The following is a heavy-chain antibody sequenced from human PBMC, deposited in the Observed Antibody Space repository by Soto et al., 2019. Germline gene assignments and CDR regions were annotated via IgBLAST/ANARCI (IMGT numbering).Heavy chain of an antibody. V-gene: IGHV1-3*01. Sequence: QVQLVQSGTEVKKPGASVKVSCRASGYTFTSFTMHWVRQAPGQRLEWMGWINAGNGNTKYSQKFQGRGTITRDTSASTAYMELSSLRSEDTAVYYCASGVRAYCSSTSCYSYFDSWGQGTPVTVSS. CDR1: GYTFTSFT. J-gene: IGHJ4*02. CDR3: ASGVRAYCSSTSCYSYFDS. D-gene: IGHD2-2*01. CDR2: INAGNGNT.